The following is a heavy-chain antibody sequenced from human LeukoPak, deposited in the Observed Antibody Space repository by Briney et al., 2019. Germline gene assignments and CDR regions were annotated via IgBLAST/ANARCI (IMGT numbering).Heavy chain of an antibody. CDR1: GGSISSHY. Sequence: LETLSLTCTVSGGSISSHYWSWIRQPPGKGLEWIGYIYYSGSTNYNPSLKSRVTISVDTSKNQFSLKLSSVTAADTAVYYCAREVVGELELRGDYYMDVWGKGATVNVSS. CDR2: IYYSGST. J-gene: IGHJ6*03. V-gene: IGHV4-59*11. CDR3: AREVVGELELRGDYYMDV. D-gene: IGHD1-26*01.